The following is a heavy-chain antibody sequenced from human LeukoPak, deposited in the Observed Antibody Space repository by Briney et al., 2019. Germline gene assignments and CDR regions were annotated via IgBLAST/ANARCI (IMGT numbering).Heavy chain of an antibody. J-gene: IGHJ4*02. CDR2: ISGSGGST. Sequence: GGSLRLSCAASGFTFSSYAMSWVRQAPGKGLEWVSAISGSGGSTYYADSVKGRFTISRHNSKNTLYLQMNSLRAEDTAVYYCARGVRGARYCSGGSCPGSFDYWGQGTLVTVSS. V-gene: IGHV3-23*01. CDR3: ARGVRGARYCSGGSCPGSFDY. D-gene: IGHD2-15*01. CDR1: GFTFSSYA.